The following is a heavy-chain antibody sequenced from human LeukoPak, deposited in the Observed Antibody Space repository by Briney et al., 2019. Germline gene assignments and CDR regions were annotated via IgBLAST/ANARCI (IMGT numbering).Heavy chain of an antibody. D-gene: IGHD4-17*01. Sequence: KPSETLSLTCAVYGGSFSGYYWSWIRQPPGKGLEWIGEINHSGSTNYNPSLKSRVTISVDTSKNQFSLKLSSVTAADTAVYYCARGGGWVTTVTTRYYFDYWGQGTLVTVSS. J-gene: IGHJ4*02. CDR1: GGSFSGYY. V-gene: IGHV4-34*01. CDR3: ARGGGWVTTVTTRYYFDY. CDR2: INHSGST.